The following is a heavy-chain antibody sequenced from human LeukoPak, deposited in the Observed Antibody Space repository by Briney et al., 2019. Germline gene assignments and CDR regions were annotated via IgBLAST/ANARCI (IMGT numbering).Heavy chain of an antibody. CDR2: IYYSGTT. CDR1: GGSFSSYY. Sequence: SETLSLTCAVYGGSFSSYYWSWIRQPPGKGLEWIGSIYYSGTTHYNPSLESRVTISVDTSKNQFSLKLASVTAADTAIYYCAKGAGGFSYYNWFDPWGQGTLVTVSS. CDR3: AKGAGGFSYYNWFDP. V-gene: IGHV4-34*01. J-gene: IGHJ5*02. D-gene: IGHD5-18*01.